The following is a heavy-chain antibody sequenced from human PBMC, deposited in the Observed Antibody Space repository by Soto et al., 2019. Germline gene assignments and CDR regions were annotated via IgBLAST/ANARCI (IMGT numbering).Heavy chain of an antibody. CDR2: IIPIFGTA. Sequence: SVKVSCKASGGTFSSYAISWVRQAPGQGLEWMGGIIPIFGTANYAQKFQGRVTTTADESTSTAYMELSSLRSEDTAVYYCARDLQPVECTNCVCQFDCCRQVPRVTV. J-gene: IGHJ4*02. V-gene: IGHV1-69*13. CDR3: ARDLQPVECTNCVCQFDC. CDR1: GGTFSSYA. D-gene: IGHD2-8*01.